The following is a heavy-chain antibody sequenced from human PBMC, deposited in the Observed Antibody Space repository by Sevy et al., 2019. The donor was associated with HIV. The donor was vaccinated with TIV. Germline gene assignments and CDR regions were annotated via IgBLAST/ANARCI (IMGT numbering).Heavy chain of an antibody. J-gene: IGHJ4*02. D-gene: IGHD3-10*01. Sequence: GGSLRLSCAASGFSFSSYWMHWVRQVPGKGLVWLSRINSDGTYTKYGDSAKGRFTISRDNAKNTLYLQMDSLRAEDTAVYYCAGDKVEGGTMVQDNDYWGQGTLVTVSS. V-gene: IGHV3-74*03. CDR3: AGDKVEGGTMVQDNDY. CDR1: GFSFSSYW. CDR2: INSDGTYT.